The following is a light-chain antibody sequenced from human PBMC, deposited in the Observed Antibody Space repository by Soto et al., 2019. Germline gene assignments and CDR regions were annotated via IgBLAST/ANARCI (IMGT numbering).Light chain of an antibody. CDR3: CSYAGSSTFYV. CDR2: EGS. Sequence: QSVLTQPPSASGTPGQRVTISCSGGSSNIGTNAVNWYQQHPGKAPKLMIYEGSKRPSGVSNRFSGSKSGNTASLTISGLQAEDEADYYCCSYAGSSTFYVFGTGTKVTVL. J-gene: IGLJ1*01. CDR1: SSNIGTNA. V-gene: IGLV2-23*01.